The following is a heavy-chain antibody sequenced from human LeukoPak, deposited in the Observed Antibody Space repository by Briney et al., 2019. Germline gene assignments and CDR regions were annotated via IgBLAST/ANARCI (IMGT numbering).Heavy chain of an antibody. J-gene: IGHJ4*02. CDR1: GFTFSSAA. D-gene: IGHD5-12*01. Sequence: GGSLRLSCAASGFTFSSAAMTWVRQAPGKGLEWVSTITGSDDATYYADSVKGRFTISRDFSRNTVGLQMNSLRTEDTAIYYCAKGQQLYSGYHPDYWGQGTLVTVSS. V-gene: IGHV3-23*01. CDR3: AKGQQLYSGYHPDY. CDR2: ITGSDDAT.